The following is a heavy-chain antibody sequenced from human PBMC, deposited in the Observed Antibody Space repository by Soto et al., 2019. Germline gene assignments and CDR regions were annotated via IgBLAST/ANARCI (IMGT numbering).Heavy chain of an antibody. J-gene: IGHJ4*02. Sequence: QVQVVQSGTEVKTSGASVKVSWKASGYSFTSYDINWLRQATGQGPEWMGWVNPNTGDTGLAQRFQARVTLSSDTSINTAYVEVSSLRPDDTAIYFCARAPRPAAIAVLDHWGQGTLVAVSS. D-gene: IGHD6-19*01. CDR2: VNPNTGDT. CDR1: GYSFTSYD. V-gene: IGHV1-8*01. CDR3: ARAPRPAAIAVLDH.